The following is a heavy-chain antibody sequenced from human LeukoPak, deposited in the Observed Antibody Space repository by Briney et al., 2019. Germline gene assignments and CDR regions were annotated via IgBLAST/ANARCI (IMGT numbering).Heavy chain of an antibody. CDR3: ATSVKPSSYTQFDY. J-gene: IGHJ4*02. D-gene: IGHD2-2*02. CDR2: FDPEDGET. Sequence: ASVKVSCKVSGYTLTELSMHWVRQAPGKGLEWMGGFDPEDGETIYAQKFQGRVTMTEDTSTDTAYMELSSLRSEDTAVYYCATSVKPSSYTQFDYWGQGTLVTVSS. V-gene: IGHV1-24*01. CDR1: GYTLTELS.